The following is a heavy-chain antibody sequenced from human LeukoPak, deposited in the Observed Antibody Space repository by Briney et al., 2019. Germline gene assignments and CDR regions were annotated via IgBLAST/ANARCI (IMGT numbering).Heavy chain of an antibody. Sequence: SETLSLTCTVSGGSISSSSYYWGWIRQPPGKGLEWIGSIYYSGSTYYNPSLKSRVTISVDTSKNQFSLKLSSVTAADTAVYYCARHLLRYCSSTSCMRDWFDPWGQGTLVTVSS. CDR1: GGSISSSSYY. CDR3: ARHLLRYCSSTSCMRDWFDP. D-gene: IGHD2-2*01. J-gene: IGHJ5*02. CDR2: IYYSGST. V-gene: IGHV4-39*01.